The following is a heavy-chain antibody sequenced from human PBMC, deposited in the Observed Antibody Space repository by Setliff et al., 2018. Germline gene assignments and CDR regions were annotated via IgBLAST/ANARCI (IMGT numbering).Heavy chain of an antibody. CDR1: GGTFSSYA. D-gene: IGHD3-3*01. V-gene: IGHV1-69*13. J-gene: IGHJ5*02. CDR2: IIPIFGTA. CDR3: ARGYRGYYNFWSGSQGANWFDP. Sequence: SVKVSCKASGGTFSSYAISWVRQAPGQGLEWMGGIIPIFGTANYAQKFQGRVTITADEFTSTAYMELSSLRSEDTAVYYCARGYRGYYNFWSGSQGANWFDPWGQGTLVTVSS.